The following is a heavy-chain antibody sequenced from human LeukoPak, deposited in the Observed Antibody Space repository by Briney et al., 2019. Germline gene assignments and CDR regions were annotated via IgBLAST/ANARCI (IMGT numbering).Heavy chain of an antibody. CDR3: ARRAIPAAGTFDP. CDR2: ISYTGST. CDR1: GGSICNSDYY. Sequence: SETLSLTCTVSGGSICNSDYYWKWIRRPPGKGLEWIGRISYTGSTYYNPSLKSRVTISVATSKSQFSLELTSVTAADTAVYYCARRAIPAAGTFDPWGQGTLVTVSS. D-gene: IGHD6-13*01. J-gene: IGHJ5*02. V-gene: IGHV4-39*01.